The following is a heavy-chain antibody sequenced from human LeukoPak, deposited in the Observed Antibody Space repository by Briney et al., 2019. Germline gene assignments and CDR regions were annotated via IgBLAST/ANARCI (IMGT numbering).Heavy chain of an antibody. CDR3: AKPSSGWYRFDY. CDR1: GFTFDDYA. Sequence: GGSLRLSCAASGFTFDDYAMHWVRQAPGRGLEWVSFISGDGGSTYYADSVKGRFTISRDNSKDSLYLQMNSLRTEDTALYYCAKPSSGWYRFDYWGQGTLVTVSS. V-gene: IGHV3-43*02. J-gene: IGHJ4*02. D-gene: IGHD6-19*01. CDR2: ISGDGGST.